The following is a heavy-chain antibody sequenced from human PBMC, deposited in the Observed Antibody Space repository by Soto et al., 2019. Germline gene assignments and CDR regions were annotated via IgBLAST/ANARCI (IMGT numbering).Heavy chain of an antibody. J-gene: IGHJ6*03. D-gene: IGHD1-1*01. CDR3: ARGGWKAYYTDV. CDR2: IKGDETTT. V-gene: IGHV3-74*01. Sequence: EVQLVESGGGLIQPGGSLRLSCAASGFSFSDYWIHWVRQVPGKGLVWVSRIKGDETTTNYADFVKGRFTISRDNAKNTVFLQMNSLRVEDTAVYYCARGGWKAYYTDVWGKGATVSVSS. CDR1: GFSFSDYW.